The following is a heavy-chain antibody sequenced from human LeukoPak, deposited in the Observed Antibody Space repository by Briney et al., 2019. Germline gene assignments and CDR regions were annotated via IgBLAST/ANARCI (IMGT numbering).Heavy chain of an antibody. CDR3: ARERPRGYCSSTSCYSWFDP. J-gene: IGHJ5*02. V-gene: IGHV1-46*01. CDR2: INPSGGST. D-gene: IGHD2-2*02. Sequence: GASVKVSCKASGYTFTSYYMHRVRQAPGQGLEWMGIINPSGGSTSYAQKFQGRVTITADESTSTAYMELSSLRSEDMAVYYCARERPRGYCSSTSCYSWFDPWGQGTLVTVSS. CDR1: GYTFTSYY.